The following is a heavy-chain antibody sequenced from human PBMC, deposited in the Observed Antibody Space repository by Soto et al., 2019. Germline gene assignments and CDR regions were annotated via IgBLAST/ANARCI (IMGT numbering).Heavy chain of an antibody. Sequence: ASVKVSCKASGGTFSSYTISWVRQAPGKGLEWMGGFDPEDGETIYAQKFQGRVTMTEDTSTDTAYMELSSLRSEDTAVYYCATASIITIFGADYYYGMDVWGQGTTVTVSS. D-gene: IGHD3-3*01. J-gene: IGHJ6*02. CDR3: ATASIITIFGADYYYGMDV. V-gene: IGHV1-24*01. CDR1: GGTFSSYT. CDR2: FDPEDGET.